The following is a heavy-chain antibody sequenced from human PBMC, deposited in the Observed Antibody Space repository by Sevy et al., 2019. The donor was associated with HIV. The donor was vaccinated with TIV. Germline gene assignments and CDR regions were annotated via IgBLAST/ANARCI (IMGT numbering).Heavy chain of an antibody. CDR2: ISGSAIYT. V-gene: IGHV3-21*01. CDR1: GFTFSSYT. CDR3: ARGHFDYGSRSRRAMDV. J-gene: IGHJ6*02. D-gene: IGHD3-10*01. Sequence: GGSLRLSCVVSGFTFSSYTMHWVRQAPGKGLEWVSSISGSAIYTYYADAMKGRFTISRDNAKNSLYLQMNSLRAEDTAVYYCARGHFDYGSRSRRAMDVWGQGTTVTVSS.